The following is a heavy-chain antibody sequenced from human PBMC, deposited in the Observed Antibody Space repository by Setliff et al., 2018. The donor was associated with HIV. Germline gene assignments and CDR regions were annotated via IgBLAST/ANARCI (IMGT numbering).Heavy chain of an antibody. CDR2: IYPIGSTLFPSGNT. Sequence: SETLSLTCTVSGGSISNYYWSWIRQPPGKGLEWIGYIYPIGSTLFPSGNTVYNPSFRSRVTLALDPTKNQFSLMLTPVTAADAAVYSCRWYYTWGGNRFDYWGQGTPVTVSS. V-gene: IGHV4-4*09. J-gene: IGHJ4*02. CDR1: GGSISNYY. CDR3: RWYYTWGGNRFDY. D-gene: IGHD2-15*01.